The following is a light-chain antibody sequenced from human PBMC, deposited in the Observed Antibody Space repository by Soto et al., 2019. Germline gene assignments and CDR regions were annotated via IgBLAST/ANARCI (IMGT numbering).Light chain of an antibody. CDR1: QSISSY. V-gene: IGKV1-39*01. CDR2: AAS. J-gene: IGKJ4*01. Sequence: DIQMTQSPSSLSASVGDRVTITCRASQSISSYLNWYQQKPGKHPNLLIYAASSLQSGVPSRFSGSGSGTDFTLTISSLQPEDFGTYNCQQSYSSPLTFGGGTKVEI. CDR3: QQSYSSPLT.